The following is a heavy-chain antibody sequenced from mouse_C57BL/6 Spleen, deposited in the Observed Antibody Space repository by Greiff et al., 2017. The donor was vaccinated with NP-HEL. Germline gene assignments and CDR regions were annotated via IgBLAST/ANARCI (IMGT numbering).Heavy chain of an antibody. V-gene: IGHV1-50*01. CDR2: IDPSDSYT. D-gene: IGHD1-1*01. CDR1: GYTFTSYW. J-gene: IGHJ1*03. Sequence: QVQLQQPGAELVKPGASVKLSCKASGYTFTSYWMQWVKQRPGQGLEWIGEIDPSDSYTNYNQKFKGKATLTVDTSSSTAYMQLSSLTSEVSAVYYCARGTYGSSPYWYFGGWGTGTTVTVST. CDR3: ARGTYGSSPYWYFGG.